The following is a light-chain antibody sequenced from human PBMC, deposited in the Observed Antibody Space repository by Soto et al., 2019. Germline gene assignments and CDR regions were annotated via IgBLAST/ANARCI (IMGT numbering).Light chain of an antibody. V-gene: IGKV1-5*03. CDR1: QSISTY. J-gene: IGKJ1*01. CDR2: KAS. CDR3: QQYNNSSRT. Sequence: DIQMTQSPSSLSASVGDRVPITCRASQSISTYLIWYQQKPGKAPKLLISKASSLESGVPSRFSGSGSGTEFTLTISSLQPDDFATYYCQQYNNSSRTFGQGTKVDIK.